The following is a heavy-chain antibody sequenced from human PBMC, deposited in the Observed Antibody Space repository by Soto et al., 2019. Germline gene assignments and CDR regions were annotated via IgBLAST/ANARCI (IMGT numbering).Heavy chain of an antibody. CDR3: ASRGPTGDADFDY. V-gene: IGHV3-53*04. Sequence: GGSLRLSCAASGFTVSSNYMSWVRQAPGKGLEWVSVIYSGGSTYYADSVKGRFNISRHNSKNTLYLQMNSLRAEDTAVYYCASRGPTGDADFDYWGQGTLVTVSS. D-gene: IGHD7-27*01. CDR1: GFTVSSNY. CDR2: IYSGGST. J-gene: IGHJ4*02.